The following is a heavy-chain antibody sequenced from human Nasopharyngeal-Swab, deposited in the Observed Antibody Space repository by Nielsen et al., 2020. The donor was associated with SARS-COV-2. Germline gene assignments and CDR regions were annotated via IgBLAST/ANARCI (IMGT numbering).Heavy chain of an antibody. V-gene: IGHV3-9*01. CDR2: ISWNSGSI. Sequence: GGSLRLSCAASGFTFDDYAMHWVRQAPGKGLEWVSGISWNSGSIGYADSVKGRSTISRDNAKNSLYLQMNSLRAEDTALYYCAKDIVRGVMDAFDIWGQGTMVTVSS. J-gene: IGHJ3*02. CDR1: GFTFDDYA. CDR3: AKDIVRGVMDAFDI. D-gene: IGHD3-10*02.